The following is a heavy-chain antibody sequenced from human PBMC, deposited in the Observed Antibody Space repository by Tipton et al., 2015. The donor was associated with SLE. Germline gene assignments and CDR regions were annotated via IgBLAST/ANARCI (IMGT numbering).Heavy chain of an antibody. CDR3: ANYDILTGYLDY. V-gene: IGHV4-34*01. Sequence: TLSLTCAVYGGSFSGYYWSWIRQPPGKGLEWIGEINHSGSTNYNPSLKSRVTMSVDTSKNQFSLKLSSVTAADTAVYYCANYDILTGYLDYWGQGTLVTVSS. J-gene: IGHJ4*02. CDR2: INHSGST. D-gene: IGHD3-9*01. CDR1: GGSFSGYY.